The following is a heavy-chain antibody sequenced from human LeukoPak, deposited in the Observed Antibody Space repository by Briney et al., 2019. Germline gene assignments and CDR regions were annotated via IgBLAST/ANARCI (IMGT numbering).Heavy chain of an antibody. Sequence: GGSLRLSCAASGFTSGTSWMSWARQAPGKGLEWVANINQDGSAQYYVDSVKGRFTISRDNAKSSLYLQTNSLRAEDTAVYYCARSARWGQGTLVTVSS. V-gene: IGHV3-7*01. J-gene: IGHJ4*02. CDR2: INQDGSAQ. CDR3: ARSAR. CDR1: GFTSGTSW.